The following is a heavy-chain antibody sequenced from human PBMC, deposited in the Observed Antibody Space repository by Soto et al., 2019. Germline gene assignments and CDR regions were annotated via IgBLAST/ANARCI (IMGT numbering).Heavy chain of an antibody. CDR2: ISYDGNNK. J-gene: IGHJ4*02. Sequence: QVQLVESGGGVVQPGRSLRLSCAASAFTFTSYALHYVHQAPGKGLEWVALISYDGNNKSYPYSVKGRFTISRDNSSSTLCLRMNSMRPEATAGYYCASAGDYGDFYWGQGTLDTVSS. V-gene: IGHV3-30*14. CDR3: ASAGDYGDFY. D-gene: IGHD4-17*01. CDR1: AFTFTSYA.